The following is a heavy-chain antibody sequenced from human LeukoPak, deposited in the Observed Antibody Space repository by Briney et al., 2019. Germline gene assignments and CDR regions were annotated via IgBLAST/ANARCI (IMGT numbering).Heavy chain of an antibody. J-gene: IGHJ4*02. D-gene: IGHD3-16*02. CDR2: IYYSGST. CDR1: GGSFSSSSYY. V-gene: IGHV4-39*01. CDR3: ARPGYDYVWGSYRLSYYFDY. Sequence: SETLSLTCTVSGGSFSSSSYYWGWIRQPPGKGREWVGSIYYSGSTYYNPSLKSRVTISVDTSKNQFSLKLSSVTAADTAVYYCARPGYDYVWGSYRLSYYFDYWGQGTLVTVSS.